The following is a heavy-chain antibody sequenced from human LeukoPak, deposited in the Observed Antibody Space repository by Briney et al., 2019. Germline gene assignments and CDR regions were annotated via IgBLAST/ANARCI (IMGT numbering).Heavy chain of an antibody. J-gene: IGHJ4*02. CDR3: AREFNLVTHYFDY. CDR1: GGSISSSSYY. CDR2: IYYSGST. D-gene: IGHD4-11*01. V-gene: IGHV4-39*07. Sequence: SETLSLTCTVSGGSISSSSYYWGWIRQPPGKGLEWIGSIYYSGSTYYNPSLKSRVTISVDTSKSQFSLKLSSVTAADTAVYYCAREFNLVTHYFDYWGQGTLVTVSS.